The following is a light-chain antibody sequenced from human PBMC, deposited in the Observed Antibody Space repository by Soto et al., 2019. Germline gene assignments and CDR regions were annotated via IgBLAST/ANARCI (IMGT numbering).Light chain of an antibody. J-gene: IGKJ4*01. CDR3: LQFHNLPT. CDR2: DAS. CDR1: QDISNY. Sequence: DIQMTQSPSSLSASVGDRVTITCQASQDISNYLNWYQHKPGKAPKILIYDASTLETGVPSRFSGSGSGTDSTFTISSLQPEDIATYYCLQFHNLPTFGGGTKVEIK. V-gene: IGKV1-33*01.